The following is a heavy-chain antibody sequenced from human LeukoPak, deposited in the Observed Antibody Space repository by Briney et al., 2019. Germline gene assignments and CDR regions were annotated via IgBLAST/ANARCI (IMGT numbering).Heavy chain of an antibody. J-gene: IGHJ5*02. CDR2: ISYDGSNK. Sequence: GWSLRLSCAASGFTFSSYAMHWVRQAPGKGLEWVAVISYDGSNKYYADSVKGRFTISRDNSKNTLYLQMNSLRAEDTAVYYCARDHYYDSSGYYPNWFDPWGQGTLVTVSS. CDR1: GFTFSSYA. V-gene: IGHV3-30-3*01. CDR3: ARDHYYDSSGYYPNWFDP. D-gene: IGHD3-22*01.